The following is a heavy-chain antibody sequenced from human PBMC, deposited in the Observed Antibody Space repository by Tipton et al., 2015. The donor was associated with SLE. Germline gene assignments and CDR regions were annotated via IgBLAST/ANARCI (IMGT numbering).Heavy chain of an antibody. D-gene: IGHD3-3*01. Sequence: LRLSCTVSAGSTSNSNHYLGSVRQPPGKGLEWIGSVDYSGSTKYNPSLRSRLTISVDTSKNQFSLKLSSVTAADPAVYYCARGNDFWSAEMDYWGQGTLVTVSS. CDR1: AGSTSNSNHY. CDR2: VDYSGST. V-gene: IGHV4-39*01. J-gene: IGHJ4*02. CDR3: ARGNDFWSAEMDY.